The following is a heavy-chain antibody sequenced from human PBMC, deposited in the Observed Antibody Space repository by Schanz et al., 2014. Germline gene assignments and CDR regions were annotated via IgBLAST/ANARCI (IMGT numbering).Heavy chain of an antibody. Sequence: QDQLLQSGAAVKKPGSSVRVSCKASGGTLDTYKIAWVRQVPGQGLEWMGRIIPFLAVSNYAQGFQGRVTFTADRATSTVHMDLRSLRSGDTGLYYCARAGRGYAYPLNSYPLDVWGQGTTVIVSS. V-gene: IGHV1-69*02. D-gene: IGHD3-16*01. CDR3: ARAGRGYAYPLNSYPLDV. CDR2: IIPFLAVS. CDR1: GGTLDTYK. J-gene: IGHJ6*02.